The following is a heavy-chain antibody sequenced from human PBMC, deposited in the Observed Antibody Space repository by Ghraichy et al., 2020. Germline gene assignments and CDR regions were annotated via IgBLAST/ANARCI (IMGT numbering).Heavy chain of an antibody. CDR2: IGADAVTT. CDR3: AKGGHNTGYGFDP. D-gene: IGHD5-12*01. J-gene: IGHJ5*02. V-gene: IGHV3-23*01. Sequence: LSLTCATSGFTFRSYSMNWVRQAPGKGLEWVSIIGADAVTTYYADSVKGRFTVSGDNSKNTLYLIMSGLRAEDTAVYYCAKGGHNTGYGFDPWGQGTLVTVSS. CDR1: GFTFRSYS.